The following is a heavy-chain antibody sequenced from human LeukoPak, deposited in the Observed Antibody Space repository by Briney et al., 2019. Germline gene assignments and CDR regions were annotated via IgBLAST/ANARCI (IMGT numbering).Heavy chain of an antibody. CDR3: AKDAPSCAWLQLCYFDY. V-gene: IGHV3-30*02. CDR1: GFTFSSYG. D-gene: IGHD5-24*01. CDR2: IRYDGSNK. J-gene: IGHJ4*02. Sequence: PGRSLRLSCAASGFTFSSYGMHWVRQAPGKGLEWVAFIRYDGSNKYYADSVKGRFTISRDNSKNTLYLQMNSLRAEDTAVYYCAKDAPSCAWLQLCYFDYWGQGTLVTVSS.